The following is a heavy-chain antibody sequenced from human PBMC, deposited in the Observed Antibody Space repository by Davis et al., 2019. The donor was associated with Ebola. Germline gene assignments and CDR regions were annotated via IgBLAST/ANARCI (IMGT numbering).Heavy chain of an antibody. CDR2: IYSGGST. V-gene: IGHV3-53*01. J-gene: IGHJ4*02. D-gene: IGHD3-9*01. CDR1: GFTVSSNY. CDR3: AKATGVLRYFDWLLIDY. Sequence: GESLKISCAASGFTVSSNYMSWVRQAPGKGLEWVSVIYSGGSTYYADSVKGRFTISRDNSKNTLYLQMNSLRAEDTAVYYCAKATGVLRYFDWLLIDYWGQGTLVTVSS.